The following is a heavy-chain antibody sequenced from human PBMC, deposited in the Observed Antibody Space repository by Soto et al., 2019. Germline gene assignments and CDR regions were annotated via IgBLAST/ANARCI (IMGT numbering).Heavy chain of an antibody. Sequence: QVHLEQSGAEVKKAGASVKISCKASGYSFAAYYINWVRQVSGQGLEWMGWINPNTGVTGYAQKFQGRVTLTRDTSIKTAYLELTSLRSDDTAVYYCAKIYTWNEWQGGSDYWGQGTLLTVSS. J-gene: IGHJ4*02. CDR2: INPNTGVT. CDR1: GYSFAAYY. D-gene: IGHD3-3*01. CDR3: AKIYTWNEWQGGSDY. V-gene: IGHV1-2*02.